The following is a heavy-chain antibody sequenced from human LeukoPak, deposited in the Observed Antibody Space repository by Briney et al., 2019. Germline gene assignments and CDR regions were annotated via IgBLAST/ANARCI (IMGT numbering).Heavy chain of an antibody. V-gene: IGHV4-30-2*01. J-gene: IGHJ4*02. CDR2: IYHSGST. CDR3: ARAGYGDYRRFDY. CDR1: GGSISSGGYS. Sequence: PSETLSLTCAVSGGSISSGGYSWSWIRQPPGKGLEWIGYIYHSGSTYYNPSLKSRVTISVDRSKNQFSLKLSSVTAADTAVYYCARAGYGDYRRFDYWGQGTLVTVSS. D-gene: IGHD4-17*01.